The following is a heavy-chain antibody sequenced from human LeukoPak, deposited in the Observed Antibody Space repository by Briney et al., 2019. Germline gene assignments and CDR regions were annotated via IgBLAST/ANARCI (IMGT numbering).Heavy chain of an antibody. CDR2: IYYSGST. J-gene: IGHJ4*02. Sequence: GSLRLSCAASGFPFSSYAMSWVRQAPGKGLEWIGFIYYSGSTNYNPSLKSRVTISVDASKNQFSLKLSSVTAADTAVYYCARGRKYTSSYRVTELGSGYSDYWGQGTLVTVSS. V-gene: IGHV4-59*01. D-gene: IGHD5-18*01. CDR1: GFPFSSYA. CDR3: ARGRKYTSSYRVTELGSGYSDY.